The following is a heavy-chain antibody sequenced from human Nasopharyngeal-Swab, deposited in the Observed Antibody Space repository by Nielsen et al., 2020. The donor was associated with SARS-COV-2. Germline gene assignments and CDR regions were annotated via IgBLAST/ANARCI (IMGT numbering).Heavy chain of an antibody. Sequence: GGSLRLSCAASGFTFSSYEMNWVRQAPGKGLEWVSYISSSGSTIYYADSVKGRFTISRDNAKNSLYLQMNSLRAEDTAVYYCARDRHKPWIVGVTFYYYGMDVWGQGTTVTVSS. CDR3: ARDRHKPWIVGVTFYYYGMDV. V-gene: IGHV3-48*03. CDR2: ISSSGSTI. J-gene: IGHJ6*02. D-gene: IGHD1-26*01. CDR1: GFTFSSYE.